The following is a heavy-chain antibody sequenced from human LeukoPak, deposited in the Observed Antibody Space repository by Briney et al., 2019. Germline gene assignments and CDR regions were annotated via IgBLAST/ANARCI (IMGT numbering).Heavy chain of an antibody. D-gene: IGHD2-2*02. J-gene: IGHJ5*02. CDR1: GFSFSSYG. V-gene: IGHV3-30*03. CDR3: AREDCSSTSCYTSKNWFDP. CDR2: ISYDGSNK. Sequence: TGGSLRLSCAASGFSFSSYGMHWVRQAPGKGLEWVALISYDGSNKYYADSVKGRFTISRDNSKNTLYLQMNSLRAEDTAVYYCAREDCSSTSCYTSKNWFDPWGQGTLVTVSS.